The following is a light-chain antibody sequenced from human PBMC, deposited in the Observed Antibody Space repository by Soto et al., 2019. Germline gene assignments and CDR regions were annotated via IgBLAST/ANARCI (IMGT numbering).Light chain of an antibody. CDR3: QQYGSSLQT. CDR1: QGVSSSY. V-gene: IGKV3-20*01. J-gene: IGKJ1*01. CDR2: GAS. Sequence: EIVLTQIPGTLSLSPGERATLSCRASQGVSSSYLAWYQQKPGQAPRLLLYGASSSASGSPDRFSRSGSGTDFTLTISRLEPEDFAVYYCQQYGSSLQTFGQGAKVDIK.